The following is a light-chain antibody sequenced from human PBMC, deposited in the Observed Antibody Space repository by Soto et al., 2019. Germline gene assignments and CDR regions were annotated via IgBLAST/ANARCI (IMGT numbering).Light chain of an antibody. J-gene: IGLJ2*01. Sequence: QSVLTQPRSVSGSPGQSVTISCSGASSDVGGYNYVSWYQQHPGKAPKLMIYDLSKRPSGVPDRFSGSKSGNTASLIISGLQAEDEADYYCCSYAGSYTFEVIFGGGTKVTVL. CDR3: CSYAGSYTFEVI. CDR1: SSDVGGYNY. V-gene: IGLV2-11*01. CDR2: DLS.